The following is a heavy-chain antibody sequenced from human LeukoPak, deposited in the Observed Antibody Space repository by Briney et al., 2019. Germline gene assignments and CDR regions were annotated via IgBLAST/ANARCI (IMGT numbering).Heavy chain of an antibody. V-gene: IGHV3-30*02. D-gene: IGHD3-10*01. Sequence: GGSLRLSCAASGFTFSSYGMHWVRQAPGKGLEWVAFIRYGGSNKYYADSVKGRFTISRDNSKNTLYLQMNSLRAEDTAVYYCEGYYGSGSYYNRDYWGQGTLVTVSS. CDR3: EGYYGSGSYYNRDY. J-gene: IGHJ4*02. CDR2: IRYGGSNK. CDR1: GFTFSSYG.